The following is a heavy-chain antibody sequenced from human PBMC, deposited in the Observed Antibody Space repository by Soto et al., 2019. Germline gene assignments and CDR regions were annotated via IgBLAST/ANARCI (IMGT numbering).Heavy chain of an antibody. D-gene: IGHD6-19*01. CDR1: GGSFSGYY. CDR2: INHSGST. V-gene: IGHV4-34*01. Sequence: SETLSLTCAVYGGSFSGYYWSWIRQPPGKGLEWIGEINHSGSTNYNPSLKSRVTISVDTSKNQFSLKLSSVTAADTAVYYCARGRQQWLKGGFDYWGQGTLVTVSS. J-gene: IGHJ4*02. CDR3: ARGRQQWLKGGFDY.